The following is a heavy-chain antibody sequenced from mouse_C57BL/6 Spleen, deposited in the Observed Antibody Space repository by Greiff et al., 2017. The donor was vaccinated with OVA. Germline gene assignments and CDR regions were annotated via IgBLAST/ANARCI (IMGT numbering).Heavy chain of an antibody. J-gene: IGHJ2*01. CDR1: GHTFTSYW. CDR2: INPSNGGT. Sequence: QVQLQQPGTELVKPGASVKLSCKASGHTFTSYWMHWVKQRPGQGLEWIGNINPSNGGTNYNEKFKSKATLTVDKSSSTAYMQISSLTSEDSAVYYCARKNYVGNYFDYWGQGTTLTVSS. D-gene: IGHD1-1*01. CDR3: ARKNYVGNYFDY. V-gene: IGHV1-53*01.